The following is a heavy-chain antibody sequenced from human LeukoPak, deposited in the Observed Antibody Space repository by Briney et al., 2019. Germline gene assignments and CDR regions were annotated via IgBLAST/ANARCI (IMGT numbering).Heavy chain of an antibody. V-gene: IGHV3-21*04. CDR2: ISSSSSYI. D-gene: IGHD6-19*01. CDR3: ASCYIAVAGTRKGFFDY. J-gene: IGHJ4*02. Sequence: PGGSLRLSCAASGFTFSSYSMNWVRQAPGKGLEWVSSISSSSSYIYYADSVKGRFTISRGNAKNSLYLQMNSLRAEDTAVYYCASCYIAVAGTRKGFFDYWGQGTLVTVSS. CDR1: GFTFSSYS.